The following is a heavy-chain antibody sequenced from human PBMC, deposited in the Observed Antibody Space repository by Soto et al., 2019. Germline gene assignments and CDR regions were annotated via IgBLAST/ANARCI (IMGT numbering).Heavy chain of an antibody. CDR2: ITWNSGGI. CDR3: ANDARAVAGLGVYYFDL. J-gene: IGHJ4*02. CDR1: GFTFDEYA. D-gene: IGHD6-19*01. V-gene: IGHV3-9*01. Sequence: EVQLVESGGDLVQPGRSLRLSCTASGFTFDEYAMHWVRQVPGKGLEWVSVITWNSGGIDYADSVKGRFTTSRDNAKNTLNLQMNSLRTEYTAFDVCANDARAVAGLGVYYFDLWGQGTLVTVSS.